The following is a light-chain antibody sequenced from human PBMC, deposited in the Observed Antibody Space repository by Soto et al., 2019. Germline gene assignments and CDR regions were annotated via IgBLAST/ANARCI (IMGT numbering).Light chain of an antibody. V-gene: IGKV3-20*01. Sequence: EIVLTQSPATLSLSPGERATLSCRASQSVTNTNSAWYQQKPGQAPRLLIYYASNRATGIPDRFSGSGSGTDFTLTISRLEPEDFAVYYCQQYGSSYTFGQGTKLEIK. CDR2: YAS. J-gene: IGKJ2*01. CDR1: QSVTNTN. CDR3: QQYGSSYT.